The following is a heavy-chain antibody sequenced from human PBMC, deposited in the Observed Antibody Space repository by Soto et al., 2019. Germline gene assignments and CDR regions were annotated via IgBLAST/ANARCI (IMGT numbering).Heavy chain of an antibody. J-gene: IGHJ4*02. CDR3: VREDCSSSSCYGYFDY. CDR2: INPSGGTT. V-gene: IGHV1-46*03. CDR1: GYTFTSYY. D-gene: IGHD2-2*01. Sequence: QVQLVQSGAEVKKPGASVKVSCKASGYTFTSYYMHWVRQAPGQGLEWMGMINPSGGTTSYAQQVLGRVTMTRDTATSAVYMELSSLRSEDTAVYYCVREDCSSSSCYGYFDYWCQGTLVTVSS.